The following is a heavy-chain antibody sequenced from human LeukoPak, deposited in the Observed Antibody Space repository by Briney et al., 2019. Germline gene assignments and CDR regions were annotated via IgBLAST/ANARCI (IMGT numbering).Heavy chain of an antibody. D-gene: IGHD3-22*01. V-gene: IGHV4-31*03. CDR1: GGSISSSSYY. CDR2: IYYSGST. Sequence: SQTLSLTCTVSGGSISSSSYYWGWIRQHPGKGLEWIGYIYYSGSTYYNPSLKSRVTISVDTSKNQFSLKLSSVTAADTAVYYCARFRQYYYDSSGYYFDYWGQGTLVTVSS. CDR3: ARFRQYYYDSSGYYFDY. J-gene: IGHJ4*02.